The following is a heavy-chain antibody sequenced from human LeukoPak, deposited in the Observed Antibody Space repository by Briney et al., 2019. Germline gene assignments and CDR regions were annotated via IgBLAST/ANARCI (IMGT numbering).Heavy chain of an antibody. CDR2: ISSDGTST. Sequence: PGGSLRLSCAASGFTFSSYWMHWVRQAPGKGLVWVSRISSDGTSTSYADSVKGRFTISRDNAKNTLYLQMNSLRAEDTAVYYCARYSDTGYCSSWYSTPFDYWGQGTLVTVSS. D-gene: IGHD6-13*01. V-gene: IGHV3-74*01. J-gene: IGHJ4*02. CDR3: ARYSDTGYCSSWYSTPFDY. CDR1: GFTFSSYW.